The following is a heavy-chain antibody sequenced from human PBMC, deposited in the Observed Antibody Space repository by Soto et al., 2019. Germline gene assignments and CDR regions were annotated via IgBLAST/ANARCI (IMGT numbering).Heavy chain of an antibody. CDR2: INHSGST. J-gene: IGHJ6*02. D-gene: IGHD3-10*01. Sequence: SETLSLTCAVYGGSFSGYYWSWIRQPPGKGLEWIGEINHSGSTNYNPSLKSRVTISVDTSKNQFSLKLSSVTAADTAVYYCARGTVWFGEFNNYYYYYGMDVWGQGTTVTVSS. CDR3: ARGTVWFGEFNNYYYYYGMDV. CDR1: GGSFSGYY. V-gene: IGHV4-34*01.